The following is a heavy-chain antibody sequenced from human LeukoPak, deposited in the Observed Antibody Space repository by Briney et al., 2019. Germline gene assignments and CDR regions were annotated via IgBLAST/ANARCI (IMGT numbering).Heavy chain of an antibody. CDR1: GFTFSDHD. CDR3: ARDPSLNL. CDR2: TRNKANSYTT. J-gene: IGHJ6*04. Sequence: GGSLRLSCVASGFTFSDHDMDWVRQAPGKGLEWVGRTRNKANSYTTEYAASVKGRFTISRDDSKNSLYLEMNSLKTEDTAVYYCARDPSLNLWGKGTTVTVSS. V-gene: IGHV3-72*01. D-gene: IGHD1-14*01.